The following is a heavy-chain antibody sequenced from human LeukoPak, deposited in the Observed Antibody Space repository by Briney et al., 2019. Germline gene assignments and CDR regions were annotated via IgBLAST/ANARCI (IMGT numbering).Heavy chain of an antibody. CDR2: IYSSGST. D-gene: IGHD1-1*01. CDR1: GGSISSGGYY. V-gene: IGHV4-31*03. Sequence: PSQTLSLTCTVSGGSISSGGYYWSWIRQHPGKGLEWIGYIYSSGSTYYNPSLKSRVTISVDTSKNQFSLKLSSVTAADTAVYYCARGEGNGDYVDYWGQGTLVTVSS. J-gene: IGHJ4*02. CDR3: ARGEGNGDYVDY.